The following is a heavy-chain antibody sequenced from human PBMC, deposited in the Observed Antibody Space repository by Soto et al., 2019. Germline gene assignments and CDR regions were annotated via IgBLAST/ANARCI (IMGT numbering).Heavy chain of an antibody. Sequence: GGSLRLSCAASGFTFSSYAMHWVRQAPGKGLEWVAVISYDGSNKYYADSVKGRFTISRDNSKNTLYLQMNSLRAEDTAVYYCARDRVLSRYCTNGVCQYYYYGMDVWGQGTTVTVSS. CDR1: GFTFSSYA. D-gene: IGHD2-8*01. V-gene: IGHV3-30-3*01. CDR2: ISYDGSNK. CDR3: ARDRVLSRYCTNGVCQYYYYGMDV. J-gene: IGHJ6*02.